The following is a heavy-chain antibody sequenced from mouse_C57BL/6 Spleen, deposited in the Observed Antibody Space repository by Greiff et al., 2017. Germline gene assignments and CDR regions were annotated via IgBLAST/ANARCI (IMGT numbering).Heavy chain of an antibody. CDR3: AILTGNSPFDG. CDR1: GYTFTSYW. CDR2: IHPNSGST. V-gene: IGHV1-64*01. Sequence: QVHVKQPGPELVKPGASVKLSCKASGYTFTSYWMHWVKQRPGHGLEWIGMIHPNSGSTNYNEKFKSKATLTVDKSYSTAYMQLSSLPSEDSAVYYCAILTGNSPFDGWGTGTTLTVSS. D-gene: IGHD2-1*01. J-gene: IGHJ2*01.